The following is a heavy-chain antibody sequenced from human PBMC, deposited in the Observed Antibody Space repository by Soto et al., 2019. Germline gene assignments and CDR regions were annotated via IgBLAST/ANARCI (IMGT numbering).Heavy chain of an antibody. CDR2: IYYSGST. CDR1: GGSISSGDYY. CDR3: ARVAYRDTAVGYYGMDV. Sequence: PSETLSLTCTVSGGSISSGDYYWSWIRQPPGKGLEWIGYIYYSGSTYYNPSLKSRVTISVDTSKNQFSLKLSSVTAADTAVYYCARVAYRDTAVGYYGMDVWGQGTTVTVSS. J-gene: IGHJ6*02. V-gene: IGHV4-30-4*01. D-gene: IGHD5-18*01.